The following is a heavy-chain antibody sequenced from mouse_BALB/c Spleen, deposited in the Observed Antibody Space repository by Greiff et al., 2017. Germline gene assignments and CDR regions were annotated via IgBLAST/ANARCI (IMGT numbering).Heavy chain of an antibody. J-gene: IGHJ3*01. CDR1: GFSLTGYG. Sequence: VQGVESGPGLVAPSQSLSITCTVSGFSLTGYGVNWVRQPPGKGLEWLGMIWGDGSTDYNSALKSRLSISKDNSKSQVFLKMNSLQTDDTARYYCARAYGYDEAWFAYWGQGTLVTVSA. CDR3: ARAYGYDEAWFAY. D-gene: IGHD2-2*01. V-gene: IGHV2-6-7*01. CDR2: IWGDGST.